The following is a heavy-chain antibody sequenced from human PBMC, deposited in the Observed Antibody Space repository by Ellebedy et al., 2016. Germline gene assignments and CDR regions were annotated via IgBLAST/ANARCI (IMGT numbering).Heavy chain of an antibody. D-gene: IGHD1-14*01. V-gene: IGHV3-53*01. J-gene: IGHJ3*01. Sequence: GESLKISXAASGFRVTSNDMSWVRQAPGKGLELVSLIYGGGTSFYADSVEGRFTISRDSSKNTLYLQMSGLGAEDTAVYYCVTRHNGAFDFWGQGTMVTVSS. CDR2: IYGGGTS. CDR1: GFRVTSND. CDR3: VTRHNGAFDF.